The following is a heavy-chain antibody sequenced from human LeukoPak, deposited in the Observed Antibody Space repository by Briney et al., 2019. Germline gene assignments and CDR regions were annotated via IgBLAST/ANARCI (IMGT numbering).Heavy chain of an antibody. CDR3: ARVRDSSGYEFDY. CDR2: INHSGNT. V-gene: IGHV4-34*01. J-gene: IGHJ4*02. Sequence: TTSETLSLTCAVYGGSFSGYYWTWIRQPPGKGLEWIGEINHSGNTNYNPSLKSRVTISVDTSKNQFSLKLSSVTAADTAVYYCARVRDSSGYEFDYWGQGTLVTVSS. D-gene: IGHD3-22*01. CDR1: GGSFSGYY.